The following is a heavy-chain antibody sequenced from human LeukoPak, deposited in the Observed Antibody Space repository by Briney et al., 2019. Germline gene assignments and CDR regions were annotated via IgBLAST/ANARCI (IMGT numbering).Heavy chain of an antibody. D-gene: IGHD6-6*01. Sequence: GGPLRLSCVASGSTFSSYSMTWVRQAPGKGLEWVSAISGGGENTYYADSVKGRFTISRDNSKNMLYLQMHSLRAEDTAVYYCARRIAARPWSPPFDYWGQGTLVTVPS. CDR1: GSTFSSYS. J-gene: IGHJ4*02. CDR3: ARRIAARPWSPPFDY. CDR2: ISGGGENT. V-gene: IGHV3-23*01.